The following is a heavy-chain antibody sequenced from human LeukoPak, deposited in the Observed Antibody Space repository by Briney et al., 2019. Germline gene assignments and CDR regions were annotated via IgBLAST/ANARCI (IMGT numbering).Heavy chain of an antibody. Sequence: GGSLRLSCTASGFTVSGIYMSWVRQAPGKGLEWVSVIYSGGTTYYADSVRGRFTISRDSSKNTVYLQMNSLRAEDTAVYYCASRRWLQSNFDYWGQGTLVTVSS. J-gene: IGHJ4*02. CDR3: ASRRWLQSNFDY. V-gene: IGHV3-66*01. CDR2: IYSGGTT. CDR1: GFTVSGIY. D-gene: IGHD5-24*01.